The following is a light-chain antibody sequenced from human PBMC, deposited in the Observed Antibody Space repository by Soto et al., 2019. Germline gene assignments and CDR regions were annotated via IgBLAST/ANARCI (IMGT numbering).Light chain of an antibody. J-gene: IGKJ1*01. Sequence: EIVLTQSPATLSLSPGERATLSCRASQSVSNYLAWYQQKPGQAPRLLISDASNRATGIPARFSGSGSGADFTLTISSLEPEDFAVYYCQQYGSSRWTFGQGTKVEIK. V-gene: IGKV3-11*01. CDR3: QQYGSSRWT. CDR2: DAS. CDR1: QSVSNY.